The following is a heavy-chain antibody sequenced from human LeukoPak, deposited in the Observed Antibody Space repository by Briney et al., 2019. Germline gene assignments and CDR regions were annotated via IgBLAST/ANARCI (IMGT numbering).Heavy chain of an antibody. J-gene: IGHJ4*02. CDR3: AQDPFFAVASSHRDS. D-gene: IGHD6-19*01. CDR1: GFTLSSYA. CDR2: ISASGTST. V-gene: IGHV3-23*01. Sequence: PGGSLRLSCAASGFTLSSYAMSWVRQAPGKGLEWVSAISASGTSTYYADSVKGRFTISRDNSKNTLFLQMNGLRAEDTAVYYCAQDPFFAVASSHRDSWGQGTLVTVSS.